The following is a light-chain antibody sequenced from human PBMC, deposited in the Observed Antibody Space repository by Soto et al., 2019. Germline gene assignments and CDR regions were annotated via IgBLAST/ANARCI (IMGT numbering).Light chain of an antibody. Sequence: EIVLTQSPGTLSLSPVERATLSCRASQSVSSRYLAWYQQKPGQAPRLLIYGASSRATGIPDRFSGSGSGTDFTLTISGLEPEDCALYYCQQYAASPKWTFGQGTKVDIK. CDR1: QSVSSRY. CDR3: QQYAASPKWT. CDR2: GAS. V-gene: IGKV3-20*01. J-gene: IGKJ1*01.